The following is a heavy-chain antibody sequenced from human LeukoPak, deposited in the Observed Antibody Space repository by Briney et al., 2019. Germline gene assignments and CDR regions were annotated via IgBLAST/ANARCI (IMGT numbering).Heavy chain of an antibody. Sequence: ASVKVSCKASGYTFTGYYMHWVRQAPGQGLEWMGWISAYNGNTNYAQKLQGRVTMTTDTSTSTAYMELRSLRSDDTAVYYCARSGNSGYDDYYYYGMDVWGQGTTVTVSS. D-gene: IGHD5-12*01. J-gene: IGHJ6*02. CDR1: GYTFTGYY. CDR2: ISAYNGNT. CDR3: ARSGNSGYDDYYYYGMDV. V-gene: IGHV1-18*04.